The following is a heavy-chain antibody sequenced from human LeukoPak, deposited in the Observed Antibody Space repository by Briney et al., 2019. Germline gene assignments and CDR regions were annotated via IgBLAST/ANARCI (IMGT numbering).Heavy chain of an antibody. V-gene: IGHV3-33*01. Sequence: GGSLRLSCAASAFTFSNYDIHWVRQTPGKGLEWVAGIWGDGNRQYYTESVRGRFTISRDNSRNAACLEMSSLRVDDTAIYYCARGRWIDCWGQGALVTVSS. CDR1: AFTFSNYD. J-gene: IGHJ4*02. D-gene: IGHD4-23*01. CDR3: ARGRWIDC. CDR2: IWGDGNRQ.